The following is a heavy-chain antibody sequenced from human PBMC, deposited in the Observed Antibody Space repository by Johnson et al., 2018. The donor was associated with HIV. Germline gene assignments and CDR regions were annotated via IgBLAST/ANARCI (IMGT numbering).Heavy chain of an antibody. J-gene: IGHJ3*02. Sequence: QMQLVESGGGVVQPGRSLRLSCAASGFIFSSYAMHWVRQAPGKGLEWVALISHDGSNKYYADFVKGRFTISRDNSINTLYLQMNSLRAEDTAVYYCARPMGAVDECDAFDIWGHGTMVTVSS. CDR3: ARPMGAVDECDAFDI. V-gene: IGHV3-30-3*01. CDR2: ISHDGSNK. D-gene: IGHD1-26*01. CDR1: GFIFSSYA.